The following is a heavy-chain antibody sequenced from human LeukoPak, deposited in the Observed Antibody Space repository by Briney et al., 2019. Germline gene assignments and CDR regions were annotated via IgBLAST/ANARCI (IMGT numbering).Heavy chain of an antibody. J-gene: IGHJ3*02. V-gene: IGHV3-21*01. Sequence: PGGSLRLSCAASGFTFSSYTMNWVRQAPGKGLEWVSSISSTTSYIYYADSVKGRFTISRDNSKNTLYLQMNSLRAEDTAVYYCASQATIADAFDIWGQGTMVTVSS. D-gene: IGHD1-26*01. CDR1: GFTFSSYT. CDR3: ASQATIADAFDI. CDR2: ISSTTSYI.